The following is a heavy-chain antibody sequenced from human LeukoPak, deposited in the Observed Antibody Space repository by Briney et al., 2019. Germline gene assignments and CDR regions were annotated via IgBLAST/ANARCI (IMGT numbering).Heavy chain of an antibody. CDR2: INHSEST. D-gene: IGHD4-17*01. Sequence: SETLSLTCAVYGGSLRGYYWSGIPQPPGRGREGIGEINHSESTNYSPSLKSPVTISVDTSKNQFSPKLRSVTAADTAGYYCARVLTTYYYYYMDVWGKGTTVTVSS. CDR3: ARVLTTYYYYYMDV. CDR1: GGSLRGYY. V-gene: IGHV4-34*01. J-gene: IGHJ6*03.